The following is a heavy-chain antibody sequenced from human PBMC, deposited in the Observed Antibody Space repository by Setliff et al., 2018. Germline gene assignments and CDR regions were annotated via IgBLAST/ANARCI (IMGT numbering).Heavy chain of an antibody. CDR3: ARAPSSSWFSEAFDI. D-gene: IGHD6-13*01. V-gene: IGHV3-11*06. Sequence: GGSLRLSCAASGFTFSNYYMTWIRQAPGKGLEWISYIHDSGNPTSYADSVKGRFTISRDNAKNTLYLQMNSLRAEDTAVYYCARAPSSSWFSEAFDIWGQGTMVTVSS. CDR1: GFTFSNYY. CDR2: IHDSGNPT. J-gene: IGHJ3*02.